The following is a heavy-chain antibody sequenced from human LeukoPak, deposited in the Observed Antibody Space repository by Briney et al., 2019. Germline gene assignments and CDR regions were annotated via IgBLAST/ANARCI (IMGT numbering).Heavy chain of an antibody. CDR3: ARASRPQDFWSGYFNGFDP. CDR1: GGSISSYY. J-gene: IGHJ5*02. Sequence: SETLSLTCTVSGGSISSYYWSWIRQPPGKGLEWIGYIYYSGSTNYNPSLKSRVTTSVDTSKNQFSLKLSSVTAADTAVYYCARASRPQDFWSGYFNGFDPWGQGTLVTVSS. CDR2: IYYSGST. V-gene: IGHV4-59*01. D-gene: IGHD3-3*01.